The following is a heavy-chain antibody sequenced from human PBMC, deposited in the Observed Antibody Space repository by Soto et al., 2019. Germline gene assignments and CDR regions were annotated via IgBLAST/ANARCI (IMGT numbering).Heavy chain of an antibody. CDR2: IIPILGIA. D-gene: IGHD6-19*01. V-gene: IGHV1-69*02. J-gene: IGHJ4*02. Sequence: QVQLVQSGAEVKKPGSSVKVSCKASGGTFSSYTISWVRQAPGQGLECMGRIIPILGIANYAQKFQGRVTINADKATSTAYMELSSLRSEDTAVYYCARGAVAGNFHFDYWGQGTLFTVSS. CDR1: GGTFSSYT. CDR3: ARGAVAGNFHFDY.